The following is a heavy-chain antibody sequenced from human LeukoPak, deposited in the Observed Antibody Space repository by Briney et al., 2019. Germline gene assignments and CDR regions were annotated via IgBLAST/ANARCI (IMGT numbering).Heavy chain of an antibody. Sequence: GSLRLSCAASGFTFSDHYMDWVRQAPGKGLEWVGRTRNKANSYTTEYAASVKGRFTISRDDSKNSLYLQMNSLKPEDTAVYFCARVSRTYQGAFDFWGQGTMVTVSS. CDR1: GFTFSDHY. D-gene: IGHD2-2*01. CDR3: ARVSRTYQGAFDF. V-gene: IGHV3-72*01. CDR2: TRNKANSYTT. J-gene: IGHJ3*01.